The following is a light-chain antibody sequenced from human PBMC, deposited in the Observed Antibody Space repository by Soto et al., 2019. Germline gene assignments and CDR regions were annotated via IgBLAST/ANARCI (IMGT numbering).Light chain of an antibody. CDR3: QQYYNCPYT. V-gene: IGKV3-15*01. CDR1: QSVSTN. Sequence: VMTQSPATLSVSPGERATLSCRAGQSVSTNLAWYQQKPGQAPRLVIYGAYTRDTGFSARFSGSGSGTEFTLTIRSLQSEDSAVYYCQQYYNCPYTFGRGTKLEIK. CDR2: GAY. J-gene: IGKJ2*01.